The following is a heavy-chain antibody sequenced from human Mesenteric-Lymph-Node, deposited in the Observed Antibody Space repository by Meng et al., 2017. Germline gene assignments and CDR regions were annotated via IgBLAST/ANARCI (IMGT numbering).Heavy chain of an antibody. CDR3: ARDDFRAQPMVRGGKSETNDY. V-gene: IGHV1-2*06. Sequence: ASVKVSCKTSGYTFSNYYMEWVRQAPGQGLEWMGRINPNSGGTNFAQKFQGRVTLTRDTSISTGYMELSRLRSDDTAVYYCARDDFRAQPMVRGGKSETNDYWGQGTLVTVSS. CDR1: GYTFSNYY. J-gene: IGHJ4*02. D-gene: IGHD3-10*01. CDR2: INPNSGGT.